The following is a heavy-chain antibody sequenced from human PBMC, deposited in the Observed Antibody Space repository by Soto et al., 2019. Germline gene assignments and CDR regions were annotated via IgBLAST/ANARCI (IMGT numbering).Heavy chain of an antibody. CDR3: TRDWSAVIGTPFDL. V-gene: IGHV3-30-3*01. J-gene: IGHJ3*01. CDR2: SSYDGDTK. D-gene: IGHD6-19*01. Sequence: QLQLVESGGGVVQPEKSLRLSCEASGFTFSAFDMHWVRQSPGKGLEWVATSSYDGDTKYYPNSVKGRFTISRDNSRNTLDLHMNSLRAEDTAMYYCTRDWSAVIGTPFDLWGQGTMVVVSS. CDR1: GFTFSAFD.